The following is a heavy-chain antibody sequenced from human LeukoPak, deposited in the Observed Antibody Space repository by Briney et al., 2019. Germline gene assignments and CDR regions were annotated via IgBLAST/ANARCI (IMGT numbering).Heavy chain of an antibody. CDR2: IYTSGNT. D-gene: IGHD5-12*01. Sequence: SETLSLTCTVSGGSISSGSYYWGWIRQPAGKGLEWIGRIYTSGNTNYNPSLKSRVTISVDTSKNHFSLKLSSLTAADTAVYYCARGGYSGYVPSTGYFFDYWGQGTLVTVSS. CDR3: ARGGYSGYVPSTGYFFDY. J-gene: IGHJ4*02. CDR1: GGSISSGSYY. V-gene: IGHV4-61*02.